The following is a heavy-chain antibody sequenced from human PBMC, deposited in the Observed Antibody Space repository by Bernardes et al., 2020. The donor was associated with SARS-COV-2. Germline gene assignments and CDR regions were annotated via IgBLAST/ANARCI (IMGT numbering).Heavy chain of an antibody. Sequence: GESLKISCTGSGYTFSNYWIGWVRQMPGKGLEWMGVIYPGDSDTKYSPSFQGQVTISVDKSISTAYLQWGSLKGPDTAVYYCARKDNYGLTYWGQGTLLTVSS. CDR1: GYTFSNYW. D-gene: IGHD4-17*01. CDR3: ARKDNYGLTY. J-gene: IGHJ4*02. CDR2: IYPGDSDT. V-gene: IGHV5-51*01.